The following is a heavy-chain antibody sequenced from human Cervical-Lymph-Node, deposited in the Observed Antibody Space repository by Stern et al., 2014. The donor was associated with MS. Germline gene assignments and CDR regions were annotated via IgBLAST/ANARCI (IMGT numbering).Heavy chain of an antibody. V-gene: IGHV5-51*01. Sequence: VQLGQSGAEVKKPGESLKISCKGSGYSFTSYWIGWVRQMPGKGLEWMGIIYPGDSDTRYSPSFQGQVTISADKPISTAYLPRGSLKASDTAMDYWGGGGGSSSWYGVSYYGMDVWGQGTTVTVSS. D-gene: IGHD6-13*01. CDR3: GGGGGSSSWYGVSYYGMDV. CDR1: GYSFTSYW. J-gene: IGHJ6*02. CDR2: IYPGDSDT.